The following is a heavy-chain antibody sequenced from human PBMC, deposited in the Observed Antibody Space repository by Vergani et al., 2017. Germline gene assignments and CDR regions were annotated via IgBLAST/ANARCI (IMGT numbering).Heavy chain of an antibody. J-gene: IGHJ5*02. V-gene: IGHV4-39*01. D-gene: IGHD6-19*01. CDR3: ARHSTVEWLVKLGWIDP. CDR1: GAPIRSSNYY. CDR2: IYYSGST. Sequence: QLQLQESGPGLVKPSATLSLTCSVSGAPIRSSNYYWGWIRQPPGKGLEWIASIYYSGSTYYNPSLKSRVTISVDTSKNQFCLKLSSVTAADTAVYFCARHSTVEWLVKLGWIDPWGQGILVTVSS.